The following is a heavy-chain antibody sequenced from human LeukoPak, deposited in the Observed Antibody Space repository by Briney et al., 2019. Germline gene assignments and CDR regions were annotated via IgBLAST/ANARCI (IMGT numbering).Heavy chain of an antibody. Sequence: GASVKVSCKVSGYTLTELSMHWVRQAPGKGLEWMGGFDPEDGETIYAQKFQGRVTMTEDTSTDTAYMELSSLRSEDTAVYYCATDLPSWGIAARSGMDVWGQGTTVTVSS. J-gene: IGHJ6*02. CDR1: GYTLTELS. CDR2: FDPEDGET. V-gene: IGHV1-24*01. CDR3: ATDLPSWGIAARSGMDV. D-gene: IGHD6-6*01.